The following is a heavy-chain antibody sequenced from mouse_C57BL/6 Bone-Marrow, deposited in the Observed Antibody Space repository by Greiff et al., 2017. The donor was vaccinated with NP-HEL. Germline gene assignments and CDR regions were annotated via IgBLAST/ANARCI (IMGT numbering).Heavy chain of an antibody. CDR1: GFTFSDYG. V-gene: IGHV5-17*01. CDR2: ISSGSSTI. J-gene: IGHJ4*01. D-gene: IGHD2-1*01. Sequence: EVQGVESGGGLVKPGGSLKLSCAASGFTFSDYGMHWVRQAPEKGLEWVADISSGSSTIYYADTVKGRFTISRDNAKNTLFLQMTSLRSEDTAMYYCARPLYYGNSYAMDYWGQGTSVTVSS. CDR3: ARPLYYGNSYAMDY.